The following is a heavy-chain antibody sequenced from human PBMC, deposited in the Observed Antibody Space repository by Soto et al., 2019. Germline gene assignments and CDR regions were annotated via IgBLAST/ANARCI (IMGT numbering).Heavy chain of an antibody. CDR3: ARGYYYGSGRLDY. J-gene: IGHJ4*02. D-gene: IGHD3-10*01. V-gene: IGHV3-66*01. CDR1: GFTVSSNY. CDR2: IYAGGGT. Sequence: EVQLVESGGGLVQPGGSLRLSFAASGFTVSSNYMSWVRQAPGKAPGWLSIIYAGGGTSYADSVNGRFTISRDNSQNTLYLQMNSLRVEDTALYYCARGYYYGSGRLDYWGRGTLVTVSS.